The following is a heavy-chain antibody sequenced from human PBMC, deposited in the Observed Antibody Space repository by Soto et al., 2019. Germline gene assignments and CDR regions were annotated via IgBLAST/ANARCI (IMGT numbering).Heavy chain of an antibody. D-gene: IGHD5-12*01. Sequence: PGGSLRRSCAASGFTFSSHSMNWVRQAPGKGLEWVSSISSSSSYIYYADSVKGRFTISRDNAKNSLYLQMNSLRAEDTAVYYCATKPIVATTGPFDYWGQGTLVTVSS. J-gene: IGHJ4*02. CDR1: GFTFSSHS. CDR2: ISSSSSYI. CDR3: ATKPIVATTGPFDY. V-gene: IGHV3-21*01.